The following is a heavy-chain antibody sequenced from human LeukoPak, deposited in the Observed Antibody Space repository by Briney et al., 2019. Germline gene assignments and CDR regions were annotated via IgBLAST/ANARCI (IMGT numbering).Heavy chain of an antibody. CDR1: GFTFSSYS. CDR2: ISSSSSYI. V-gene: IGHV3-21*01. J-gene: IGHJ6*02. D-gene: IGHD4-11*01. Sequence: GGSLRLSCAASGFTFSSYSMNWVLQAPGKGLEWVSSISSSSSYIYYADSVKGRFTISRDNAKNSLYLQMNSLRAEDTAVYYCATLTTVTTEGYYYYGMDVWGQGTTVTVSS. CDR3: ATLTTVTTEGYYYYGMDV.